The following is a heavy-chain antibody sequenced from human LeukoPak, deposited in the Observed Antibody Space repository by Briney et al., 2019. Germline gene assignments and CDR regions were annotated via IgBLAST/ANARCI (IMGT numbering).Heavy chain of an antibody. CDR1: QFSVSTSY. D-gene: IGHD5-12*01. V-gene: IGHV3-53*01. CDR3: AKAIRPTRLDY. J-gene: IGHJ4*02. Sequence: GGSLRLSCAASQFSVSTSYMRWVRQAPGKGLEWVSVMYSGGSSYNADSVKGRFTISRDNSKNTLYLQMESLRVEETAVYYCAKAIRPTRLDYWGQGTLVTVSS. CDR2: MYSGGSS.